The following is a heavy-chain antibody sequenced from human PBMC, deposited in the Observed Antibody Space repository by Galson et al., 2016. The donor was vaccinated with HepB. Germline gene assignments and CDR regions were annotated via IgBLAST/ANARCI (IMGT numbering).Heavy chain of an antibody. D-gene: IGHD6-19*01. CDR1: GFTFSSNA. CDR2: ITSNGGNT. J-gene: IGHJ4*02. CDR3: VNRGSSGWYDY. Sequence: CAASGFTFSSNAMHWVRQAPGKGLECVSAITSNGGNTYHADSVKGRFTISRDNSKNTLYLQMTSLRAEDTAVYYCVNRGSSGWYDYWGQGTLVTVSS. V-gene: IGHV3-64D*06.